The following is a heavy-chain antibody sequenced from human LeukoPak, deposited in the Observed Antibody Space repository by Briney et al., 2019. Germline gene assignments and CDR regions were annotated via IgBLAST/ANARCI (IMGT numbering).Heavy chain of an antibody. Sequence: ASVKVSCTVSGYTFTNYDIHWVRQATGQGLEWMGWMNPKSGNTAYGRKFQGRVTMTRNTSISTAYMELSSLRSEDTAVYFCARGRNNNYYYMDVWGKGTTVTV. CDR1: GYTFTNYD. J-gene: IGHJ6*03. CDR2: MNPKSGNT. CDR3: ARGRNNNYYYMDV. D-gene: IGHD1/OR15-1a*01. V-gene: IGHV1-8*01.